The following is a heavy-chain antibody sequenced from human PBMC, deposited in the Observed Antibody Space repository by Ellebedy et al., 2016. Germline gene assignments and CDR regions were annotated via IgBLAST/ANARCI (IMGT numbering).Heavy chain of an antibody. V-gene: IGHV3-48*02. J-gene: IGHJ3*02. Sequence: GGSLRLSXAASGFTFSSYSMNWVRQAPGKGLEWVSYISSSSSTIYYADSVKGRFTISRDNAKNSLYLQMKSLRDEDTAVYYCARVVTSFGLAAFDIWGQGTMVTVSS. CDR1: GFTFSSYS. CDR2: ISSSSSTI. CDR3: ARVVTSFGLAAFDI. D-gene: IGHD3-3*01.